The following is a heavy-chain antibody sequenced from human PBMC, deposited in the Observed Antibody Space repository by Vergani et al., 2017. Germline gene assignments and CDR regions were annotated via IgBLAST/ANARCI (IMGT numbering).Heavy chain of an antibody. V-gene: IGHV3-21*02. Sequence: EAQMVESGGGAVKPGGSLRLSCTASGISFSNYTINWVRQAPGKGLEWVASISSSSAYIDYVDSIKGRFTISRDNAKRSVFLQMNSLRAEDTAVYSCARTGEWMRSNNGPPDYVFSLDGWGQGTTVIVSS. J-gene: IGHJ6*02. CDR2: ISSSSAYI. CDR3: ARTGEWMRSNNGPPDYVFSLDG. D-gene: IGHD3-10*01. CDR1: GISFSNYT.